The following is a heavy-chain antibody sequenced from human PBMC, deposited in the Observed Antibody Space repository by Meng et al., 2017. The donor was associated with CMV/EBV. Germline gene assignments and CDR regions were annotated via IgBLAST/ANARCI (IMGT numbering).Heavy chain of an antibody. Sequence: VQLLSSVGEVKKPGLWAKVSCKPSGGNFSSYAISWVRQAPGQGLEWMGGINSNNDATNYARKFQGRVTMTRDTSISTAHMELSRLMSDDTAVYYCVRSSGWSLFDYWGQGTLVTVPS. CDR1: GGNFSSYA. CDR2: INSNNDAT. V-gene: IGHV1-2*02. D-gene: IGHD6-19*01. CDR3: VRSSGWSLFDY. J-gene: IGHJ4*02.